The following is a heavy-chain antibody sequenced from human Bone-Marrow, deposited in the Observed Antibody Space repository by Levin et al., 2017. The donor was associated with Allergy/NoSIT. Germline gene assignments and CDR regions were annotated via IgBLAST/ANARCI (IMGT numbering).Heavy chain of an antibody. D-gene: IGHD6-13*01. Sequence: PGGSLRLSCAASGFTFSAYAMTWVRQAPGKGLEWVSTISGSGGSTYYADSVKGRFAISRDNSKNTLYMQMSSLRVEDTAVYYCAKGAYSSSWRFDPWGQGTLVTVSS. V-gene: IGHV3-23*01. CDR1: GFTFSAYA. CDR3: AKGAYSSSWRFDP. CDR2: ISGSGGST. J-gene: IGHJ5*02.